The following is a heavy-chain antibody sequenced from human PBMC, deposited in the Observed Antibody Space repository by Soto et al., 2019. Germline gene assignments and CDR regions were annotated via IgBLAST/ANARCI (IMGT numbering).Heavy chain of an antibody. CDR3: ARCIAAAGPIDY. CDR1: GGSISSSNW. D-gene: IGHD6-13*01. V-gene: IGHV4-4*02. CDR2: IYHSGST. Sequence: QVQLQESGPGLVKPSGTLSLTCAVSGGSISSSNWWRWVRQPPGKGLEWIGEIYHSGSTNYNPSLQSRVTISVDKSKNQFSLKLNSLTAADTAVYYCARCIAAAGPIDYGGQGTLVTVSS. J-gene: IGHJ4*02.